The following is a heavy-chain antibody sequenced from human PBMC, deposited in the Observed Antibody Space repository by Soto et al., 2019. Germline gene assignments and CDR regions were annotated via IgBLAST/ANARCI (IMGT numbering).Heavy chain of an antibody. CDR2: ISGSGGST. J-gene: IGHJ3*02. CDR1: GFTFSSYA. Sequence: LRLSCAASGFTFSSYAMSWVRQAPGKGLEWVSAISGSGGSTYYADSVKGRFTISRDNSKNTLYLQMNSLRAEDTAVYYCAKDLFKYYDILTGYRAFDIWGQGTMVTVSS. V-gene: IGHV3-23*01. CDR3: AKDLFKYYDILTGYRAFDI. D-gene: IGHD3-9*01.